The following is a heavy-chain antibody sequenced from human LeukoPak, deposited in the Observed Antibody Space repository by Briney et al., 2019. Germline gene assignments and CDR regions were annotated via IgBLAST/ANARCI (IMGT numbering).Heavy chain of an antibody. J-gene: IGHJ6*02. D-gene: IGHD2-2*01. Sequence: ASVKVSCKASGYTFTNYYMHWVRQAPGQGLEWMGIINPSGGSISYAQKFQGRATMTRDTSTGTVYMELNSLRSEDTAVYYCARSAAMIADYFYNHGMDVWGQGTTVTVSS. CDR2: INPSGGSI. V-gene: IGHV1-46*01. CDR3: ARSAAMIADYFYNHGMDV. CDR1: GYTFTNYY.